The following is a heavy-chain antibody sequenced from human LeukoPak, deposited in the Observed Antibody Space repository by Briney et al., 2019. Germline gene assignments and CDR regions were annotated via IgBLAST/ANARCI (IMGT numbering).Heavy chain of an antibody. D-gene: IGHD1-26*01. CDR1: GYTFTDYG. Sequence: ASVKVSCKASGYTFTDYGISWVRQAPGQGLEWMGWISAYNGATKSAQKLQGRVTMTTDTSTSTAYMELRNLRSDDTALYYCARWDRGRNSELDYWGQGTLVIVSS. J-gene: IGHJ4*02. CDR3: ARWDRGRNSELDY. CDR2: ISAYNGAT. V-gene: IGHV1-18*01.